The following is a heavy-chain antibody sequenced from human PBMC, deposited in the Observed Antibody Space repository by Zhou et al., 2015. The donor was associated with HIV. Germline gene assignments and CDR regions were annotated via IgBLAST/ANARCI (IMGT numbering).Heavy chain of an antibody. V-gene: IGHV1-69*01. Sequence: QVQLVQSGAEVKKPGSSVKVSCKASGGTFSSYAISWVRQAPGQGLEWMGGIIPIFGTANYAQKFQGRVTITADESTSTAYMELSSLRSEDTAVYYCARSADRLSPSSGYIKGHLSYWGQGTLVTVSS. D-gene: IGHD3-22*01. CDR3: ARSADRLSPSSGYIKGHLSY. CDR1: GGTFSSYA. J-gene: IGHJ4*02. CDR2: IIPIFGTA.